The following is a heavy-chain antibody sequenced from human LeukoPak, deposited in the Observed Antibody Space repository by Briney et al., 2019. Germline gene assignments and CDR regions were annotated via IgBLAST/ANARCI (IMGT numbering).Heavy chain of an antibody. CDR2: IVVGSGNT. V-gene: IGHV1-58*02. Sequence: SVKVSCKASGFTFTSSAMQWVRQARGQRLEWIGWIVVGSGNTNYAQKFQERVTITRDMSTSTAYMELSSLRSEDTAVYYCARDNGGVWLQPSDYWGQGTLVTVSS. J-gene: IGHJ4*02. CDR1: GFTFTSSA. D-gene: IGHD5-24*01. CDR3: ARDNGGVWLQPSDY.